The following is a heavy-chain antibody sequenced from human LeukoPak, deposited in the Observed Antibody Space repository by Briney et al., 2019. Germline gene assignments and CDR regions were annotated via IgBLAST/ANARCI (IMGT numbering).Heavy chain of an antibody. D-gene: IGHD1-26*01. CDR2: ISYDGSDK. CDR3: ARSSIVTDGFDP. V-gene: IGHV3-30*03. Sequence: GGSLRLSCAASGFSFSTYGMHWVRQAPGKGLEWVTVISYDGSDKYYADSVKGRFTISRDNSKNTLYLQMNSLRAEDTALYYCARSSIVTDGFDPWGQGTLVTVSS. J-gene: IGHJ5*02. CDR1: GFSFSTYG.